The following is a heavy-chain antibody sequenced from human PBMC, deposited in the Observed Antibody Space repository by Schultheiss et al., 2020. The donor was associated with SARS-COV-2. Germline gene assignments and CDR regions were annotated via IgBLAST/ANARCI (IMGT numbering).Heavy chain of an antibody. J-gene: IGHJ2*01. CDR2: ISSSSSYI. Sequence: GGSLRLSCAASRFTFDDYAMHWVRQVPGKGLEWVSSISSSSSYIYYADSVKGRFTISRDNAKNSLYLQMNSLRAEDTAVYYCARDRNWYFDLWGRGTLVTVSS. V-gene: IGHV3-21*01. CDR3: ARDRNWYFDL. CDR1: RFTFDDYA.